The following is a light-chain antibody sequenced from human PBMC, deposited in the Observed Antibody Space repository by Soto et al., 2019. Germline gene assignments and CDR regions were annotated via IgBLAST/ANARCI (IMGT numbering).Light chain of an antibody. J-gene: IGKJ4*01. V-gene: IGKV3-11*01. CDR1: QTISTS. CDR3: QQRTRSPLS. Sequence: EIVLTQSPATLSLSPGERATLSCRASQTISTSLAWYQQKPGHSPRLLIYDASTRATDIPARFSGSGSGTDFSLTISSLEPEDFAVYYCQQRTRSPLSFGRGTKVEIK. CDR2: DAS.